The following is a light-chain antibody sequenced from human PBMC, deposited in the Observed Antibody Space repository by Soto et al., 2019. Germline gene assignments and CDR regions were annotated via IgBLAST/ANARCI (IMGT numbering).Light chain of an antibody. CDR1: QSVNSN. V-gene: IGKV3-15*01. CDR3: QQYNNWPLT. Sequence: EIVMTQSPATLSVSPGERATLSCRASQSVNSNLAWYRQKPGQAPRLLIYGASTRATAIPARFSGSGSGTECTLTISSLQSEDFAVYYCQQYNNWPLTFGGGTKVDIK. CDR2: GAS. J-gene: IGKJ4*01.